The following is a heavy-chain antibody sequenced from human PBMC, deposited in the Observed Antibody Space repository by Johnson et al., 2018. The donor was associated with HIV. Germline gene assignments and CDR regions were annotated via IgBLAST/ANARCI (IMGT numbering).Heavy chain of an antibody. CDR3: AKWKYCSGDNCDSSGCQIHAFDF. D-gene: IGHD2-15*01. CDR1: GFTFSNYA. J-gene: IGHJ3*01. CDR2: ISYDGSYK. Sequence: QVQLVESGGGVVQPGRSLRLSCAASGFTFSNYAMHWVRQAPGKGLEWLSVISYDGSYKYYADSVKGRFTISRDNSKNTVYLETNSLRPEDTAVYYCAKWKYCSGDNCDSSGCQIHAFDFWGQGTMVTVSS. V-gene: IGHV3-30*04.